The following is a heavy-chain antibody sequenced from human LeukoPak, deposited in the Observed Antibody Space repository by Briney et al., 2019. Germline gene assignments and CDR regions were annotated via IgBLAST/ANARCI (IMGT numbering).Heavy chain of an antibody. D-gene: IGHD3-22*01. V-gene: IGHV3-43*02. J-gene: IGHJ4*02. Sequence: GGSLRLSCAASGFTFDDYGMHWGRQVPGKGLEWVSLISGDGDSTYYADSVKGRFTISRDNSKNSLFLQMNSLTTEDTALYYCAKDYDSSGYFLSFFDSWGQGTLVTVSS. CDR2: ISGDGDST. CDR3: AKDYDSSGYFLSFFDS. CDR1: GFTFDDYG.